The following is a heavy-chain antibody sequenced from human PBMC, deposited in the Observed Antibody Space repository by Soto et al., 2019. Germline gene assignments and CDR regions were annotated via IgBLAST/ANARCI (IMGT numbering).Heavy chain of an antibody. J-gene: IGHJ4*02. V-gene: IGHV3-53*01. CDR1: GFTVSSNY. Sequence: GGSLRLSCAASGFTVSSNYMSWVRQAPGKGLEWVSVIYSGGSTYYADSVKGRFTISRDNSKNTLYLQMNSLRAEVTAVYYCARVGGIRAFDYWGQGTLVTVSS. CDR2: IYSGGST. D-gene: IGHD3-10*01. CDR3: ARVGGIRAFDY.